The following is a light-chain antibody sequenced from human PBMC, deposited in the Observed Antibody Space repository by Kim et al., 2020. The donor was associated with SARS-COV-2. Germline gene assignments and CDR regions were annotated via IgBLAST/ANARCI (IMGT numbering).Light chain of an antibody. CDR2: GNN. Sequence: QSVLTQPPSVSAAPGQRVTISCTGSSSNIGASHDVPWYQQLPGTAPKLLIYGNNNRPSGVPDRFSGSKSGTSASLAITGLQAEDEADYYCESYDSSLSVWVFGGGTQLTVL. V-gene: IGLV1-40*01. CDR1: SSNIGASHD. J-gene: IGLJ3*02. CDR3: ESYDSSLSVWV.